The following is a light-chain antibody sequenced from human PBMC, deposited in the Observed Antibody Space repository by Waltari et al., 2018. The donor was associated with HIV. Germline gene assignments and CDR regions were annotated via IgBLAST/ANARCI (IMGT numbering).Light chain of an antibody. J-gene: IGLJ3*02. Sequence: QSALTQPASVSGSPGQSITISCTGTSSDVGSYNLVSWYQQHPGKAPKLMIYEGSKRPSGVSNRFSGSKSGNTASLTISGLQAEDEADYDCCSYAGSTWVFGGGTKLTVL. V-gene: IGLV2-23*01. CDR1: SSDVGSYNL. CDR2: EGS. CDR3: CSYAGSTWV.